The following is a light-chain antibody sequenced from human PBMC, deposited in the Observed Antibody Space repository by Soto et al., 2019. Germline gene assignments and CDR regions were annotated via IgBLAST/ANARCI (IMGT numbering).Light chain of an antibody. CDR2: GAS. CDR1: QSINRRY. J-gene: IGKJ3*01. V-gene: IGKV3-20*01. CDR3: QQFGSSPGFT. Sequence: EIVLTQSPGTLSLYPGERATLSCSASQSINRRYLAWYQQKPGQAPRLLIYGASSRATGIPDRFSGSESGTDFTLTISRMEPEDFAVYYCQQFGSSPGFTFGPGTKVDIK.